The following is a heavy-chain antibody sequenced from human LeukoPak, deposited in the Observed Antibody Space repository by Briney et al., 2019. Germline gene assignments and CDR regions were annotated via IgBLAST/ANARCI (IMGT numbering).Heavy chain of an antibody. Sequence: SETLSLTCAVYGGSFSGYYWSWIRQPPGKGLEWIGEINHSEITNYNPSLKSRVTISVDTSKNQFSLKLSSVTAADTAVYYCARAVTYHDVLTGHYRDYFDYWGQGILVTVSS. CDR3: ARAVTYHDVLTGHYRDYFDY. V-gene: IGHV4-34*01. CDR1: GGSFSGYY. J-gene: IGHJ4*02. D-gene: IGHD3-9*01. CDR2: INHSEIT.